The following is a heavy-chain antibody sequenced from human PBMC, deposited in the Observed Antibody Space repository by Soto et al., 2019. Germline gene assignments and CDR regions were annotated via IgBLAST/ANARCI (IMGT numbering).Heavy chain of an antibody. J-gene: IGHJ5*02. D-gene: IGHD2-2*02. CDR1: GGSISSSGYY. CDR3: VRLRYCSSTSCHRFDP. V-gene: IGHV4-31*03. CDR2: IYYSGST. Sequence: SETLSLTCTVSGGSISSSGYYWSWIRQHPGKGLEWIGHIYYSGSTYYNPSLKSRVTISVDTSKDQFSLKLSSVTAADTAVYYCVRLRYCSSTSCHRFDPWGQGTLVTVSS.